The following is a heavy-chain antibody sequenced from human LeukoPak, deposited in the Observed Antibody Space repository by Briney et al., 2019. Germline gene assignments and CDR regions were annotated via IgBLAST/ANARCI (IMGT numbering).Heavy chain of an antibody. V-gene: IGHV4-4*07. Sequence: PSETLSLTCTVSGGSISSYYWSWIRQPAGKGLEWVGRIYSTGSTNYNPSLKSRVTMSVDTSKNQFSLRLRSVTAADTAVYYCARQIASAGTAGFDFWGQGALVTVSS. J-gene: IGHJ4*02. CDR2: IYSTGST. CDR3: ARQIASAGTAGFDF. CDR1: GGSISSYY. D-gene: IGHD6-13*01.